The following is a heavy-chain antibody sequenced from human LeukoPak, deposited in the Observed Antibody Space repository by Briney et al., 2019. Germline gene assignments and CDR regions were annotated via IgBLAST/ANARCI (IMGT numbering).Heavy chain of an antibody. J-gene: IGHJ4*02. CDR3: ARDLGSYSYGFDY. Sequence: ASVKVSCKASGYTFTGYFMHWVRQAPGQGLEWMGWINPNSGGTNYAQKFQGRVTMTRDTSISTAYTELSRLRSDDTAVYYCARDLGSYSYGFDYWGQGTLVTVSS. CDR1: GYTFTGYF. CDR2: INPNSGGT. V-gene: IGHV1-2*02. D-gene: IGHD5-18*01.